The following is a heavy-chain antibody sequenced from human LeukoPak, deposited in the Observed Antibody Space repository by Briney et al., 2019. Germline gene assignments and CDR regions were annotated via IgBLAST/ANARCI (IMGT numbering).Heavy chain of an antibody. Sequence: GGSLRLSCAASGFTFSRYWMSWVRQAPGKGLEWVANIKQDGSEKYYVDSVKGRFTISRDNAKNSLYLQMNSLRAEDTVLYYGARDLRDGYNSHWGQGILVTVSS. V-gene: IGHV3-7*01. CDR1: GFTFSRYW. CDR2: IKQDGSEK. J-gene: IGHJ4*02. CDR3: ARDLRDGYNSH. D-gene: IGHD5-24*01.